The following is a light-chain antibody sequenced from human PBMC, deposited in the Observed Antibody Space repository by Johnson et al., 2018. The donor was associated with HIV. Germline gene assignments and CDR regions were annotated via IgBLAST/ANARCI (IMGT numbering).Light chain of an antibody. CDR3: GTWDSSLRGV. V-gene: IGLV1-51*02. J-gene: IGLJ1*01. Sequence: QSVLTQPPSVSAAPGQKVTISCSGSSSNIGNNYVSWYQQLPGTAPPLLIYENNKRPSGIPDRFSGSKSGTSATLGITGLQTGDEADYYCGTWDSSLRGVFGTGTKVTV. CDR2: ENN. CDR1: SSNIGNNY.